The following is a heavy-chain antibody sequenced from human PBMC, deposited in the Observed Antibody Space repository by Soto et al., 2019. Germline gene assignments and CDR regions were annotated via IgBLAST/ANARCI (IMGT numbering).Heavy chain of an antibody. Sequence: ASVKVSCKASGGTFSSYAISWVRQAPGQGLEWMGGIIPIFGTANYAQKFQGRVTITADESTSTAYMELSSLRSEDTAVYYCVVVVTAVVYWGQGTLVTAPQ. CDR1: GGTFSSYA. J-gene: IGHJ4*02. V-gene: IGHV1-69*13. CDR2: IIPIFGTA. CDR3: VVVVTAVVY. D-gene: IGHD2-21*02.